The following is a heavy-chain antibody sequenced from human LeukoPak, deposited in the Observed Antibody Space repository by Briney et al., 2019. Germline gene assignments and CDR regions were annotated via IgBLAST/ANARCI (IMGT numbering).Heavy chain of an antibody. CDR1: GFTFSKYA. V-gene: IGHV3-23*01. Sequence: GGSLRLSCAASGFTFSKYAMSWVRQAPGKGLEWVSTVSGRGGSTYYEDSLKGRYHISRDNSQNPLYLQMNSLRGEDTALYYCAKVIGQYYYDSSGYSIFDYWGQGTLVTVSS. CDR3: AKVIGQYYYDSSGYSIFDY. J-gene: IGHJ4*02. CDR2: VSGRGGST. D-gene: IGHD3-22*01.